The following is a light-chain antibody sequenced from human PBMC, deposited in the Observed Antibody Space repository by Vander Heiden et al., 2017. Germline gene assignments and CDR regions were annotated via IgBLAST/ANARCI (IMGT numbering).Light chain of an antibody. J-gene: IGKJ4*01. CDR3: RQALQNPLT. CDR1: QSLLHSNGYNY. CDR2: LGS. Sequence: DIVMTQSPLSAPVTPGEPASISCRSSQSLLHSNGYNYLDWYLQKPWQSPQLLIYLGSNRASGVPDRFSGSASGTDFTLKISRVEAEDVGVYYCRQALQNPLTFGGWTKVEMK. V-gene: IGKV2-28*01.